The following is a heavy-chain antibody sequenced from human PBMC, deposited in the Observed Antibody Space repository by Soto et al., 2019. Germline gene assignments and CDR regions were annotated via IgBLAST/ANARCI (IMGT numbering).Heavy chain of an antibody. V-gene: IGHV1-46*01. CDR3: ARGGHVVVVTAALDY. CDR2: VNPSGGHT. J-gene: IGHJ4*02. CDR1: GDTFTDYY. D-gene: IGHD2-21*02. Sequence: QVQLMQSGAEVKKPGASVKVSCKASGDTFTDYYIHWVRQAPGQGLEWMGTVNPSGGHTTYAQHFLGRVTMTRYRSTRTLFMELTSMTSDDTAIYYCARGGHVVVVTAALDYWGQGTLGTVSS.